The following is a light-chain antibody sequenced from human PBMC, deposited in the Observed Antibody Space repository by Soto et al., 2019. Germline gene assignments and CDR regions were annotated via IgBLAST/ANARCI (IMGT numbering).Light chain of an antibody. J-gene: IGKJ2*01. CDR1: QSVSSSY. CDR3: QQYGSSPPYT. Sequence: EIVLTQSPGTLSLSPGERATLSCRASQSVSSSYLAWYQQKPGQAPRLLIYGASNRATGIPDRFSASGSGTDFTLTISRLEPEAFAVYYCQQYGSSPPYTFGQGTKLEIK. V-gene: IGKV3-20*01. CDR2: GAS.